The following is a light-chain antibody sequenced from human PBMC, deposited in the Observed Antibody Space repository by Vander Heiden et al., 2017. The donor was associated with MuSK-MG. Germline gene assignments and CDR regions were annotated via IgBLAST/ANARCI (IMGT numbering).Light chain of an antibody. CDR2: AAS. V-gene: IGKV1-39*01. CDR3: QQSYSTTRHST. J-gene: IGKJ3*01. Sequence: DIQMTQSQSSLSASVGDRVTITCRASQSISSYLNWYQQKPGKAPKLLIYAASSLQSGVQSRFSGSGSGTDFTLTISSLQPEDVATYYCQQSYSTTRHSTFGPGTKVDIK. CDR1: QSISSY.